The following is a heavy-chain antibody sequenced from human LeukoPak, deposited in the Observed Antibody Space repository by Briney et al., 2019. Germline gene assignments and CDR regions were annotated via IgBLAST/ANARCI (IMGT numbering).Heavy chain of an antibody. J-gene: IGHJ6*03. V-gene: IGHV1-2*02. D-gene: IGHD6-6*01. CDR1: GYTFTGYY. CDR2: INPNSGGT. CDR3: ARMAARQGYYYYYMDV. Sequence: GASVKVSCKASGYTFTGYYMHWVRQAPGQGLEWMGWINPNSGGTNYAQKFQGRVTMTRDTSISTAYMELSRLRSDDTAVYYCARMAARQGYYYYYMDVWGKGTTVTVSS.